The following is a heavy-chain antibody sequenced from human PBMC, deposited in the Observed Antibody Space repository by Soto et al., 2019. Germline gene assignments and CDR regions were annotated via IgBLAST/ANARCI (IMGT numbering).Heavy chain of an antibody. CDR3: AGGYCSSTSHCYAARPVDTAMASKGGAFDI. Sequence: GGSLRLSCAASGFTFSSYAMSWVRQAPGKGLEWVSAISGSGGSTYYADSVKGRFTISRDNSKNTLYLQMNSLRAEDTAVYYCAGGYCSSTSHCYAARPVDTAMASKGGAFDIWGQGTMVTVS. CDR2: ISGSGGST. V-gene: IGHV3-23*01. D-gene: IGHD2-2*01. CDR1: GFTFSSYA. J-gene: IGHJ3*02.